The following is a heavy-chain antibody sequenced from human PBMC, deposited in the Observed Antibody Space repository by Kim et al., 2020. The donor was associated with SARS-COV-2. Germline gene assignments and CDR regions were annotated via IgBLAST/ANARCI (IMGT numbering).Heavy chain of an antibody. CDR3: VRDQLPNGFDI. V-gene: IGHV3-21*01. CDR2: ISSGSSYI. D-gene: IGHD1-7*01. Sequence: GGSLRLSCAASGFPFSSHSMNCVRQAPGKGLEWVASISSGSSYINYGDSVKGRFTMSRDNAKNSLYLQMDSLRAGDTAVYYCVRDQLPNGFDIWGQGTMVTVSS. J-gene: IGHJ3*02. CDR1: GFPFSSHS.